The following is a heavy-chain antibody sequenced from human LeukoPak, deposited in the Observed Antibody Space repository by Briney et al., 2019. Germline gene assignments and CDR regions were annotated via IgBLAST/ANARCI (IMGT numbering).Heavy chain of an antibody. J-gene: IGHJ5*02. V-gene: IGHV4-59*08. Sequence: PSETLSLTCTVSGGSINNYYRSWIRQTPGKGLEWIGHIYYSGSTNYNPSLKSRVTISVDTSKNEFSLKLSYVTAADTAVYYCARSDWMRWFDPWGLGTLVTVSS. CDR2: IYYSGST. CDR1: GGSINNYY. CDR3: ARSDWMRWFDP. D-gene: IGHD1-1*01.